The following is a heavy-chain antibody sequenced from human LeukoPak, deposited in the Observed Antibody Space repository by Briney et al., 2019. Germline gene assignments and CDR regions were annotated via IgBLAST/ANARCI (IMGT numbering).Heavy chain of an antibody. J-gene: IGHJ1*01. CDR1: GFTFSDYY. CDR3: ASRRVVGDFQH. V-gene: IGHV3-11*03. D-gene: IGHD2-2*01. Sequence: GGSLRLSCAASGFTFSDYYMSWIRQAPGKGLEWVSYISSSSYTNYADSVKGRFTISRDNAKNSLYLQMNSLRAEDTAVYYCASRRVVGDFQHWGQGTLVTVSS. CDR2: ISSSSYT.